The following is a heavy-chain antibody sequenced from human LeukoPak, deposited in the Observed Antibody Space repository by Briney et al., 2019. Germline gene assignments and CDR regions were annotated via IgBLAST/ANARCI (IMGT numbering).Heavy chain of an antibody. J-gene: IGHJ4*02. CDR3: ARDYRRYYYDSSGYYPGDY. CDR1: GFTFSSYS. V-gene: IGHV3-21*01. D-gene: IGHD3-22*01. Sequence: GGSLRLPCAASGFTFSSYSMNWVRQAPGKGLEWVSSISSSSSYIYHADSVKGRFTISRDNAKNSLYLQMNSLRAEDTAVYYCARDYRRYYYDSSGYYPGDYWGQGTLVTVSS. CDR2: ISSSSSYI.